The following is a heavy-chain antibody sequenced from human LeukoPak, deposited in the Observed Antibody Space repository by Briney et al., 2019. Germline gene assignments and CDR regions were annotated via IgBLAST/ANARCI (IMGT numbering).Heavy chain of an antibody. CDR1: GFTFSSYW. Sequence: GGSLRLSCAASGFTFSSYWMSWVRQAPGKGLEWVANINQHESEKYYVDSVKGRFTISRDNAKNSLYLQMNSLRAEDTAVYYCGRGGGGYDSGEYNWFDPWGQGNLVIVSS. J-gene: IGHJ5*02. CDR3: GRGGGGYDSGEYNWFDP. V-gene: IGHV3-7*04. D-gene: IGHD5-12*01. CDR2: INQHESEK.